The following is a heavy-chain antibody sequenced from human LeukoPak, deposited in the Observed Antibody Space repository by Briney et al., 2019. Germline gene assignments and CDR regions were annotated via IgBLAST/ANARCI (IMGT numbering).Heavy chain of an antibody. J-gene: IGHJ4*02. V-gene: IGHV3-74*01. CDR3: ASAPDLAYYDFWSGYYTMGQFDY. Sequence: GGSLRLSCAASGFTFSSYWMHWVRQAPGKGLVWVSRINSDGSSTSYADSVKGRFTISRDNAKNTLYLQMNSLRAEDTAVYYCASAPDLAYYDFWSGYYTMGQFDYWGQGTLVTVSS. CDR2: INSDGSST. CDR1: GFTFSSYW. D-gene: IGHD3-3*01.